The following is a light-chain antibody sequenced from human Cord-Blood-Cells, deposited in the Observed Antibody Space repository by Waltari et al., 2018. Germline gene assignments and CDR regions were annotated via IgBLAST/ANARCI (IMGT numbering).Light chain of an antibody. CDR2: EVS. J-gene: IGLJ1*01. V-gene: IGLV2-8*01. Sequence: QSALTQPPSASGSPGQSVTISCTGTSSDVGGYNYVSWYQQHPGKAPKLMIYEVSKRPSGVPDRFCGSKSVNTASLTVSGLQAEDEADYYCSSYAGSNNYVFGTGTKVTVL. CDR3: SSYAGSNNYV. CDR1: SSDVGGYNY.